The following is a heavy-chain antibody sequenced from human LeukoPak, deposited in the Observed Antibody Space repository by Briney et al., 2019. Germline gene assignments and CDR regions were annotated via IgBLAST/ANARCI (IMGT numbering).Heavy chain of an antibody. V-gene: IGHV3-21*01. CDR2: IGSSSSYI. Sequence: GGSLRLSCAASRFTFSSYSMNWVRQAPGKGLEWVSSIGSSSSYIYYADSVKGRFTISRDNAKNSLYLQMNSLRAEDTAVYYCAGAGVGATIDYWGQGTLVTVSS. J-gene: IGHJ4*02. CDR1: RFTFSSYS. D-gene: IGHD1-26*01. CDR3: AGAGVGATIDY.